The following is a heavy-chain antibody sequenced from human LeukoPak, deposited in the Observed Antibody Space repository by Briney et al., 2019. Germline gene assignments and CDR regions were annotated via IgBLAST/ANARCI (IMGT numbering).Heavy chain of an antibody. D-gene: IGHD6-19*01. Sequence: PSQTLSLTCAISGDSVSSNSAAWNWIRQSPSRGLEWLGRTYYRSNWYNDYAVSVKSRITINPDTSKNQISLKLSSVTAADTAVYYCARGYSSVWGQGTLVTVSS. CDR3: ARGYSSV. CDR1: GDSVSSNSAA. CDR2: TYYRSNWYN. V-gene: IGHV6-1*01. J-gene: IGHJ4*02.